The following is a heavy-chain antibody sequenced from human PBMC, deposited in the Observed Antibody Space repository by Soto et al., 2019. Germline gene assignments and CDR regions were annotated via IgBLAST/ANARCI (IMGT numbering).Heavy chain of an antibody. Sequence: QVQLVQSGAEVKKPGSSVKVSCKASGGTFSSYAISWVRQAPGQGLECMGGITPLFGTANYAQKCKGRVTITADEYTSTAYMELSSLRSEDTAVYYCARVSSTGTAYGDYKPYWYFDRWGRGTLVTVSS. J-gene: IGHJ2*01. CDR3: ARVSSTGTAYGDYKPYWYFDR. CDR1: GGTFSSYA. V-gene: IGHV1-69*01. CDR2: ITPLFGTA. D-gene: IGHD4-17*01.